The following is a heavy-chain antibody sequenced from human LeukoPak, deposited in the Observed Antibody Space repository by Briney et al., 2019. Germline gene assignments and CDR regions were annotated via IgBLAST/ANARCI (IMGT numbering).Heavy chain of an antibody. J-gene: IGHJ4*02. CDR1: GYTLSNYG. CDR2: ITTYNANK. Sequence: ASVKLSCKASGYTLSNYGISWVRRAPGQGLEWVGWITTYNANKKYSQTFEDRDTMTTDTPTITYYIELRRLRSYDTAIYYCARDCTNGVCFPRDYWGQGTLVTVST. D-gene: IGHD2-8*01. CDR3: ARDCTNGVCFPRDY. V-gene: IGHV1-18*01.